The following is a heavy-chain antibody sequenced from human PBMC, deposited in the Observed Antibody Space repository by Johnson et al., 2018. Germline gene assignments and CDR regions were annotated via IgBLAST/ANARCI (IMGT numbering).Heavy chain of an antibody. CDR1: GFTFDDYA. J-gene: IGHJ3*02. CDR2: MSWNGAKI. Sequence: VQLVQSGGGLVQPGRSLRLSCVASGFTFDDYAMHWVRQAPGKGLEWVSGMSWNGAKIGYADSVQGRFTISRDNAKKSLYLQMDSLRPEDTALFYCARGITILGVVTDAFDIWGQGTRVTVSS. D-gene: IGHD3-3*01. V-gene: IGHV3-9*01. CDR3: ARGITILGVVTDAFDI.